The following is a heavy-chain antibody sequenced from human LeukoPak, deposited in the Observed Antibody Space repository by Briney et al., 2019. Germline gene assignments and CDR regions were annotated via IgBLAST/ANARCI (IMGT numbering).Heavy chain of an antibody. V-gene: IGHV4-34*01. Sequence: PSETLSLTCAVYGGSFSGYYWSWLRQPPGKGLEWIGEINHSGSTNYNPSLKSRVTISVDTSKNQFSLKLSSVTAADTAVYYCARGGDKVEMATISAFDIWGQGTMVTVSS. D-gene: IGHD5-24*01. CDR2: INHSGST. J-gene: IGHJ3*02. CDR1: GGSFSGYY. CDR3: ARGGDKVEMATISAFDI.